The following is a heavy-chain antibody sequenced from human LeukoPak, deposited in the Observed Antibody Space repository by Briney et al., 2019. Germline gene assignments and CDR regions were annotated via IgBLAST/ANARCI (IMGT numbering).Heavy chain of an antibody. Sequence: SKTLSLTCTVSGGSINNYYWSWIRQPPGKTLEWIGYIYYSGRTNYNPSLKSRITISVDSSKNHVSLNLTSVTAADTAVYYCARHGGGGGLFDFWGQGALATVSS. J-gene: IGHJ4*02. CDR2: IYYSGRT. CDR1: GGSINNYY. D-gene: IGHD2-15*01. CDR3: ARHGGGGGLFDF. V-gene: IGHV4-59*01.